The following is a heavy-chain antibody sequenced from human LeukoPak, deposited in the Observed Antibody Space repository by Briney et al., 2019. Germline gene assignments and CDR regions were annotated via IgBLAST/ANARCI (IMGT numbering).Heavy chain of an antibody. V-gene: IGHV3-7*01. CDR1: GFTFSSCW. CDR3: ARSPIDHPRGGYYLDY. J-gene: IGHJ4*02. CDR2: INQDGSEK. D-gene: IGHD3-16*01. Sequence: PGGSLRLSCAASGFTFSSCWLSWVRQAPGKGLEWVANINQDGSEKYYVDSVRGRFTISRDNAKNSVYLQMSSLRADDTAVYYWARSPIDHPRGGYYLDYGAREPLVTVPS.